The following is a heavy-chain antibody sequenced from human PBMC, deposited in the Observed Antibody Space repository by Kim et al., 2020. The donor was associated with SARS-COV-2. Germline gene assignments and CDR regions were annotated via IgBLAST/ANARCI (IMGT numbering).Heavy chain of an antibody. CDR1: GYTFTSYD. J-gene: IGHJ5*02. Sequence: ASVKVSCKASGYTFTSYDINWVRQATGQGLEWMGWMNPNSGNTGYAQKFQGRVTMTRNTSISTAYMELSSLRSEDTAVYYCARSRPFTYTRFWSGYYTAWFDPWDQGTLVTVSS. V-gene: IGHV1-8*01. D-gene: IGHD3-3*01. CDR3: ARSRPFTYTRFWSGYYTAWFDP. CDR2: MNPNSGNT.